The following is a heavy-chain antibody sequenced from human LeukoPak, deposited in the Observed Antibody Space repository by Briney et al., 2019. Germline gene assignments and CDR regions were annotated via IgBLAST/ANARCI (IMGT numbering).Heavy chain of an antibody. V-gene: IGHV4-59*10. J-gene: IGHJ4*02. CDR3: AITRRGGRERYFDY. Sequence: PSETLSLTCAVYGGSFSSYYWSWIRQPAGKGLEWIGRIYSSGSTNFNPSLKSRVTISVDTSKNQFSLKLSSVTAADTAVYYCAITRRGGRERYFDYWGQGTLVTVSS. CDR1: GGSFSSYY. D-gene: IGHD1-26*01. CDR2: IYSSGST.